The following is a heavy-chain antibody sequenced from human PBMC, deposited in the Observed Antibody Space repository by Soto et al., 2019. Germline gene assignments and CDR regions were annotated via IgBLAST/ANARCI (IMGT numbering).Heavy chain of an antibody. Sequence: GSLSLSCAASGFTFSDYYMSWIRQAPGKGLEWVSYISSSGSTIYYADSVKGRLTISRRNPKNSLYLQMNSLRAEDTAVYYCVRTVYSRYFDWLLWMQTTAPRAFDIWGQGTMVTVSS. J-gene: IGHJ3*02. V-gene: IGHV3-11*01. D-gene: IGHD3-9*01. CDR1: GFTFSDYY. CDR2: ISSSGSTI. CDR3: VRTVYSRYFDWLLWMQTTAPRAFDI.